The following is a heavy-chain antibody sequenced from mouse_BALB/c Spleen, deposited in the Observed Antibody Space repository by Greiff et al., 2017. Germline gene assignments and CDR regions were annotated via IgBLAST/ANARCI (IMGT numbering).Heavy chain of an antibody. D-gene: IGHD2-14*01. V-gene: IGHV5-17*02. J-gene: IGHJ2*01. CDR1: GFTFSGFG. CDR3: ARSNDRYEALDYFDY. CDR2: ISSGSSTI. Sequence: EVLLVESGAGLVKPGGSLKLSCAASGFTFSGFGMHWVRQAPEKGLEWVAYISSGSSTIYYSDTVKGQFTITRDNPKNTLFMQMTSLRSEDTAMYYCARSNDRYEALDYFDYWGQGTTLTVAS.